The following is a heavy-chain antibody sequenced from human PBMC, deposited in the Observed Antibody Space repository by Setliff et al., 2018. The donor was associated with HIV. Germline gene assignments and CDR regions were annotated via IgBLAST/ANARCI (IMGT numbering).Heavy chain of an antibody. CDR2: IHSSGSS. J-gene: IGHJ4*02. CDR1: GDSMSGYY. Sequence: PSETLSLTCAVSGDSMSGYYWSWIRQSPGKKLEWIGYIHSSGSSNYNRALKSRVTMSLDRSKSQFSLELNSVTAADTALYYCAREPNDGEPGNFDYWGQGTLVTVSS. D-gene: IGHD1-1*01. CDR3: AREPNDGEPGNFDY. V-gene: IGHV4-59*01.